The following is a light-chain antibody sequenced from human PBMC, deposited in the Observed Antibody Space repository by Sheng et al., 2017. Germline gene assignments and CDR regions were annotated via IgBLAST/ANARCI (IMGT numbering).Light chain of an antibody. V-gene: IGKV1-39*01. Sequence: DTQLTQSPSSLSASVGDRVTITCQASQYISNYLNWYQQKPGKAPKILIYGASSLQTGVPSRFSGSGSGTDFTLTINSLQPEDFATYYCQQSYNSPRTFGQGTE. CDR2: GAS. CDR1: QYISNY. CDR3: QQSYNSPRT. J-gene: IGKJ1*01.